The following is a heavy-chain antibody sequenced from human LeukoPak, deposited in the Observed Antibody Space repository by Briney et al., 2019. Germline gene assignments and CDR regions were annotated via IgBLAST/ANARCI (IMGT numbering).Heavy chain of an antibody. J-gene: IGHJ4*02. CDR3: ARGIVLMVYASPLGY. CDR2: INTNTGNP. CDR1: GYIFDIYA. D-gene: IGHD2-8*01. Sequence: GASVKVSCKASGYIFDIYALIWVRQAPGQGLEWMGWINTNTGNPTYAQGFTGRFVFSLDTSVSTAYLQISSLKAEDTAVYYCARGIVLMVYASPLGYWGQGTLVTVSS. V-gene: IGHV7-4-1*02.